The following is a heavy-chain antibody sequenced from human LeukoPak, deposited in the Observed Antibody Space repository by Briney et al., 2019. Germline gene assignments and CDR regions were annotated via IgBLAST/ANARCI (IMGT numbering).Heavy chain of an antibody. Sequence: KPGGSLRLSCAASGFTFSDYYMSWIRQAPGKGLEWVSYISSSSSYTKYADSVKGRFTISRDNAKNSLYLQMNSLRAEDTAVYYCARDQGPRNWFDPWGQGTLVTVSS. CDR2: ISSSSSYT. CDR1: GFTFSDYY. CDR3: ARDQGPRNWFDP. J-gene: IGHJ5*02. V-gene: IGHV3-11*06.